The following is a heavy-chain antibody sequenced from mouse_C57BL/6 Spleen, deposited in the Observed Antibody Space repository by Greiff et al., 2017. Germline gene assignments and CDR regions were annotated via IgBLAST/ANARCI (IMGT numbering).Heavy chain of an antibody. Sequence: EVQRVESEGGLVQPGSSMKLSCTASGFTFSDYYMAWVRQVPEKGLEWVANINYDGSSTYYLDSLKSRFIISRDNAKNILYLQMSSLKSEDTATYYCARGGLRRTNWYFDVWGTGTTVTVSS. CDR2: INYDGSST. D-gene: IGHD2-4*01. CDR1: GFTFSDYY. CDR3: ARGGLRRTNWYFDV. V-gene: IGHV5-16*01. J-gene: IGHJ1*03.